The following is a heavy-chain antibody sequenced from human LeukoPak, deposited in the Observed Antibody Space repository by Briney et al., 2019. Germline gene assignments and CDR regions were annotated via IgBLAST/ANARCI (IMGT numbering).Heavy chain of an antibody. Sequence: SQTLSLTCAVSGGSISSGGYSWSWIRQPPGQGLEWIGYIYHSGSTYYNPSLKSRVTISVDRSKNQFSLKLSSVTAADTAVYYCASQYYDSSGYYYVRDYWGQGTLVTVSS. V-gene: IGHV4-30-2*01. CDR1: GGSISSGGYS. CDR2: IYHSGST. CDR3: ASQYYDSSGYYYVRDY. J-gene: IGHJ4*02. D-gene: IGHD3-22*01.